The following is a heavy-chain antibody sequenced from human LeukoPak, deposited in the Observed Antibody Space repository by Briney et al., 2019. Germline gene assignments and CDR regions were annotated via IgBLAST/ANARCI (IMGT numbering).Heavy chain of an antibody. D-gene: IGHD6-19*01. CDR3: ARAHSSGWYGWGAYFDY. V-gene: IGHV1-46*01. J-gene: IGHJ4*02. CDR1: GYTFTSYY. Sequence: ASVKVSCKASGYTFTSYYMHWVRQAPGQGLEWMGLINPTGGSTGYAQKFQGRVTMTRDMSTSTDYMELSSLRSEDTAIYYCARAHSSGWYGWGAYFDYWGQGTLVTVSS. CDR2: INPTGGST.